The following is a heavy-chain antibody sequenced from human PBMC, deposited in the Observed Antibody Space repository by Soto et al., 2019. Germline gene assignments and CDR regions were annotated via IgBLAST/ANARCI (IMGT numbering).Heavy chain of an antibody. Sequence: SETLSLTCAVYGGSFSGYYWSWIRQPPGKGLEWIGEINHSGSTNYNPSLKSRVTISVDTSKNQFSLKLSSVTAADTAVYYCARGQTDIVVVVAAPNFDYWGQGPLVTVSS. CDR2: INHSGST. CDR1: GGSFSGYY. J-gene: IGHJ4*02. CDR3: ARGQTDIVVVVAAPNFDY. D-gene: IGHD2-15*01. V-gene: IGHV4-34*01.